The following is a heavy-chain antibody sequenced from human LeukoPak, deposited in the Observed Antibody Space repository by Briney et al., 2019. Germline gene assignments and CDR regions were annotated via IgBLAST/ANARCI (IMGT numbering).Heavy chain of an antibody. D-gene: IGHD4-17*01. CDR2: IYYSGST. Sequence: PSETLSLTCTVSGGSISSYYWSWLRQPPGKGLEWIGYIYYSGSTNYNPSLKSRVTVSVDTSKNQFSLKLSSVTAADTAVYYCARGAQLFYDYGAHDYWGQGTLVTVSS. CDR1: GGSISSYY. J-gene: IGHJ4*02. CDR3: ARGAQLFYDYGAHDY. V-gene: IGHV4-59*01.